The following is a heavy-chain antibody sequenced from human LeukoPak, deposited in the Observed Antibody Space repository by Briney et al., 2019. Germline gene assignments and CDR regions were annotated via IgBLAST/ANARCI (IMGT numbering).Heavy chain of an antibody. J-gene: IGHJ6*03. V-gene: IGHV3-30*18. CDR2: ISYDGSNK. Sequence: PGRSLRLSCAASGFTFSSYGMHWVRRAPGKGLEWVAVISYDGSNKYYADSVKGRFTISRDNSKNTLYLQMNSLRAEDTAVYYCAKMDDPTNYYMDVWGKGTTVTVSS. CDR3: AKMDDPTNYYMDV. CDR1: GFTFSSYG. D-gene: IGHD5-24*01.